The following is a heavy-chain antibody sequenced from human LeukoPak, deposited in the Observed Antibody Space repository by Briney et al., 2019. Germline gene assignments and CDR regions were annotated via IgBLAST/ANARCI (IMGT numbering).Heavy chain of an antibody. D-gene: IGHD3-10*01. Sequence: GGSLRLSCAASGFTFSSYGMSWVRQAPGKGLEWVSAISGSGGSTYYADSVKGRFTISRDNSKNTLYLQMNSLRAEDTAVYYCAKDLLWFGEFPFDYWGQGTLVTVSS. CDR2: ISGSGGST. CDR1: GFTFSSYG. J-gene: IGHJ4*02. CDR3: AKDLLWFGEFPFDY. V-gene: IGHV3-23*01.